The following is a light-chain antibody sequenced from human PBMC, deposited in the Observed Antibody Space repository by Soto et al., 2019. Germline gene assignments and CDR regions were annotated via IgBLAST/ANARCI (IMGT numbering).Light chain of an antibody. CDR3: QSYYSSLSGV. CDR1: SSNIGAGYD. CDR2: GNS. J-gene: IGLJ1*01. Sequence: QSVLTQPPSVSGAPGQRGTISCTGSSSNIGAGYDVHWYQQFPGKAPKLLIYGNSNRPSGVPDRFSGSKSGTSASLAIPGLQAEDEADYYWQSYYSSLSGVFGSGTKLTVL. V-gene: IGLV1-40*01.